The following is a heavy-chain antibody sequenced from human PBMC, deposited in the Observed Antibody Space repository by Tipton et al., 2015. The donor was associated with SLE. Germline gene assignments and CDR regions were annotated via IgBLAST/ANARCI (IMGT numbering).Heavy chain of an antibody. Sequence: TLSLTCAVYGGSFSGYYWSWIRQPPGKGLEWIGEINHRGSTNYNPSLKSRVTISVDTSKNQFSLKLSSVTAADTAVYYCASVLGDVWGKGTTVTVSS. V-gene: IGHV4-34*01. CDR2: INHRGST. CDR3: ASVLGDV. CDR1: GGSFSGYY. J-gene: IGHJ6*04.